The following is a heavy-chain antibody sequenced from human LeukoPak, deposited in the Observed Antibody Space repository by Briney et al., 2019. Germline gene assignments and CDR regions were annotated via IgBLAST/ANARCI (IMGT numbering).Heavy chain of an antibody. CDR2: INHSGST. J-gene: IGHJ6*02. CDR1: GGTFSGYY. CDR3: ARARLLWCGAQDGYYYYYGMDV. V-gene: IGHV4-34*01. D-gene: IGHD3-10*01. Sequence: SETLSLTCAVYGGTFSGYYWSWIRQPPGKGLEWIGEINHSGSTNYHPSLKSRHTISVAASKSPFSLKLSSVTGTDTAVYYCARARLLWCGAQDGYYYYYGMDVWGQGTTVTVSS.